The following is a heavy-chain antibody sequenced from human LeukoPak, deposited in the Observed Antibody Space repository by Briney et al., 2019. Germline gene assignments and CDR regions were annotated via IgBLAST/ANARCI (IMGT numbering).Heavy chain of an antibody. V-gene: IGHV4-34*01. J-gene: IGHJ4*02. Sequence: SETLSLTCAVYGGSFSGYYWSWIRQPPGKGLEWIGEINHSGSTNYNPSLKSRVIISVDTSKNQFSLKLSPVIAADTAVYYCARVGVDYTGNVIKYYFDSWGQGTLVTVSS. CDR2: INHSGST. CDR3: ARVGVDYTGNVIKYYFDS. D-gene: IGHD4-23*01. CDR1: GGSFSGYY.